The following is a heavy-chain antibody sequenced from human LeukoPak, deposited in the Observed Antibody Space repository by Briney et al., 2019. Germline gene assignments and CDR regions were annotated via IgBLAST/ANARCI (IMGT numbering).Heavy chain of an antibody. CDR3: ARARYDFDY. J-gene: IGHJ4*02. Sequence: PSETLSLTCTVSGGSISSGSYYWSWIRQPAGKGLEWIGRIYTSGSTNYNPSLKSRVTISVDTSKNQFSLKLSSVTAADTAVYYCARARYDFDYWGQGTLVTVSS. D-gene: IGHD2-15*01. CDR2: IYTSGST. CDR1: GGSISSGSYY. V-gene: IGHV4-61*02.